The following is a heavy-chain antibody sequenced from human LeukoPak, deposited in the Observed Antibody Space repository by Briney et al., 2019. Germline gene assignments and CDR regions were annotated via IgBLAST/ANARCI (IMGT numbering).Heavy chain of an antibody. CDR2: IYPGDSDT. CDR3: ARLGDIVATTYYFDY. CDR1: GYSFTSYW. V-gene: IGHV5-51*01. Sequence: GESLKISCKGSGYSFTSYWIGWVRQMPGKGQEWMGIIYPGDSDTRYSPSFQGQVTISADKSISTAYLQWSSLKASDTAMYYCARLGDIVATTYYFDYWGQGTLVTVSS. J-gene: IGHJ4*02. D-gene: IGHD5-12*01.